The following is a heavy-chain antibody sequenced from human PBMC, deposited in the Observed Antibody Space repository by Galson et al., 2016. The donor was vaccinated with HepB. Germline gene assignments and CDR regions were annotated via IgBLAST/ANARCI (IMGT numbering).Heavy chain of an antibody. V-gene: IGHV3-11*06. CDR3: ARGRESYALYYGMDV. Sequence: LRLSCAASGFSFSDSSMNWIRQAPGKGLEWVSYISSRSSYTNYADSVKGRFTISRDNTKNSLYLHMNSLRVEDTAVYYCARGRESYALYYGMDVWGQGTTVTVSS. CDR2: ISSRSSYT. CDR1: GFSFSDSS. D-gene: IGHD3-16*02. J-gene: IGHJ6*02.